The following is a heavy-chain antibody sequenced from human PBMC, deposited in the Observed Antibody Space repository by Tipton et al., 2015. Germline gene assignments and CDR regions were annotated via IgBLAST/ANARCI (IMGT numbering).Heavy chain of an antibody. J-gene: IGHJ6*02. CDR2: IQYSGST. CDR3: ARDLEHGMDV. V-gene: IGHV4-4*08. CDR1: SDSISKYY. D-gene: IGHD5-24*01. Sequence: TLSLTCSVSSDSISKYYWSWIRQPPGKELEWIGYIQYSGSTDYNPPLRSRVTISVDTSKNQFSLTLNSVTAADTAVYYCARDLEHGMDVWGQGTTVTVSS.